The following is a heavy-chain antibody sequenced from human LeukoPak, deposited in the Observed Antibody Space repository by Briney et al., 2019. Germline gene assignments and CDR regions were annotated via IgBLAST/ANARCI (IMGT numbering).Heavy chain of an antibody. J-gene: IGHJ3*02. CDR2: IGTAGEI. CDR3: AKILYGGDVFDI. Sequence: GGSLRLSCAASGFTFSSYDIHWVRQATGKGLEWVSGIGTAGEIYYPGSVKGRFTISRDNSKNTLYLQLNSLRAEDTAVYYCAKILYGGDVFDIWGRGTMVTVSS. CDR1: GFTFSSYD. D-gene: IGHD4-23*01. V-gene: IGHV3-13*01.